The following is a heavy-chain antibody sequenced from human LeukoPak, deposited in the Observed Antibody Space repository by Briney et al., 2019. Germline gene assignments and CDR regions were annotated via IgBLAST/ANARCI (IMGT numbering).Heavy chain of an antibody. CDR3: ARWVTFGGVIVNDI. D-gene: IGHD3-16*02. J-gene: IGHJ4*02. Sequence: PGGSLRLSCAASGFTFSTYNMNWVRQAPGKGLEWVSSISSSSSYIYYADSVKGRFTISRDNAKNSPYLQMNSLRAEDTAVYYCARWVTFGGVIVNDIWGQGTLVTVSS. CDR1: GFTFSTYN. V-gene: IGHV3-21*01. CDR2: ISSSSSYI.